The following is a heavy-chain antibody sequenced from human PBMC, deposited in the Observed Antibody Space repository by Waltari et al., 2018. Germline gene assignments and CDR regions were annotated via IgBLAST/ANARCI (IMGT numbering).Heavy chain of an antibody. Sequence: QLQLQESGPRLVRPSETLSLLCRVPGVPLPHNRHYWAWSRQSPGQGLEWIGTVSYSGTTYISPSLKSRVSVSRDTSKNQVSLILGSVTAADMAVYYCATYIGASVGTAAFDVWGQGTMVTVSS. J-gene: IGHJ3*01. V-gene: IGHV4-39*01. CDR2: VSYSGTT. CDR1: GVPLPHNRHY. D-gene: IGHD5-12*01. CDR3: ATYIGASVGTAAFDV.